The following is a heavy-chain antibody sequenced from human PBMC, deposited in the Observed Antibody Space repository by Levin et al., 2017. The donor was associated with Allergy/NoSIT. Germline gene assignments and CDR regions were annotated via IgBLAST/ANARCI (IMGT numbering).Heavy chain of an antibody. CDR2: ISYDGRNK. V-gene: IGHV3-30*18. CDR3: AKEVFWQQPNNWFDP. J-gene: IGHJ5*02. Sequence: GGSLRLSCAASGFTFSSYGMHWVRQAPGKGLEWVAVISYDGRNKYYADSVKGRFIISRDNSKNTLYLQMDSLRAEDTAVYYCAKEVFWQQPNNWFDPWGQGTLVTVSS. CDR1: GFTFSSYG. D-gene: IGHD6-13*01.